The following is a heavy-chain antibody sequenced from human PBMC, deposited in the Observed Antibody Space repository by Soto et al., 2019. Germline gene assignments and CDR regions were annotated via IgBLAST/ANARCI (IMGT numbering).Heavy chain of an antibody. CDR1: GYIFTSYG. V-gene: IGHV1-18*01. Sequence: QVQLVQSGAEVKKPGASVKVSCKASGYIFTSYGVSWVRQAPGQRLEWLGWINGYNGNTNYGQNFQGRATMTTDTSASIAYGELKSLISHDAAVCYCARKGDFAYYNYGIAAWCHGTTVSVSS. CDR3: ARKGDFAYYNYGIAA. J-gene: IGHJ6*02. D-gene: IGHD3-10*01. CDR2: INGYNGNT.